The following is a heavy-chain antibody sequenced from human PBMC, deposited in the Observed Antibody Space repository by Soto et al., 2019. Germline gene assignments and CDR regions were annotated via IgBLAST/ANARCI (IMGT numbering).Heavy chain of an antibody. CDR2: ISYDGSNK. D-gene: IGHD1-20*01. CDR3: AKDNWNDGWSDY. CDR1: GFTFSSYG. Sequence: QVQLVESGGGVVQPGRSLRLSCVASGFTFSSYGMHWVRQAPGKGLEWVAVISYDGSNKYYTDSVKGRFTISRDNAKNTLYLQMNSLRGEDTAVYYCAKDNWNDGWSDYWGQGTLVTVSS. V-gene: IGHV3-30*18. J-gene: IGHJ4*02.